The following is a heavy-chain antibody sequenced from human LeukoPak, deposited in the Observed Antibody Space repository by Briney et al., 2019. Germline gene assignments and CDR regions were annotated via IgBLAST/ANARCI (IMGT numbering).Heavy chain of an antibody. CDR2: ISGSGGST. J-gene: IGHJ6*02. Sequence: GGSLRLSCAASGFTFSSYAMSWARQAPGKGLEWVSAISGSGGSTYYADSVKGRFTISRDNSKNTLYLQMNSLRAEDTAVYYCAKAERAYVYYYGSGSYGTDYYYYYGMDVWSQGTTVTVSS. D-gene: IGHD3-10*01. CDR3: AKAERAYVYYYGSGSYGTDYYYYYGMDV. CDR1: GFTFSSYA. V-gene: IGHV3-23*01.